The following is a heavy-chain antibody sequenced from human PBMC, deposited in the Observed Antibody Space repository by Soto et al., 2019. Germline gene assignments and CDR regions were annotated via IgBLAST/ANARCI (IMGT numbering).Heavy chain of an antibody. CDR2: ISAYHGNT. V-gene: IGHV1-18*04. J-gene: IGHJ4*02. D-gene: IGHD3-22*01. CDR1: GYTFTSYG. Sequence: ASVKVSCKASGYTFTSYGIRWVRQAPGQGLEWMGWISAYHGNTNYAQKLQGRVTMTTDTSTSTAYMELRSLRSDDTAVYYCATGSHLYYYASSGYNSLDYWGQGTLVTVSS. CDR3: ATGSHLYYYASSGYNSLDY.